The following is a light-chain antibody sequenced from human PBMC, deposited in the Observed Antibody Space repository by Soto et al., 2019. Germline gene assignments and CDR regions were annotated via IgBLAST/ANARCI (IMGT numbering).Light chain of an antibody. Sequence: ILLTQSPSSLSASVGDRVTITCRASQGISSYLAWYQQKPGKAPKLLIYAASTLQSGVPSRFSGSGSGTDFTLTISSLQPEDFATYYCQQLNSYPPMYTFGQGTKLEIK. J-gene: IGKJ2*01. CDR1: QGISSY. V-gene: IGKV1-9*01. CDR3: QQLNSYPPMYT. CDR2: AAS.